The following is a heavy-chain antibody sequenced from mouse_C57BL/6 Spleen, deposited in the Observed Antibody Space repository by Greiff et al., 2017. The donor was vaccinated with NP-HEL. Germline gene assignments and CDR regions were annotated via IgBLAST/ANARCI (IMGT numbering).Heavy chain of an antibody. CDR1: GYTFTSYW. V-gene: IGHV1-52*01. Sequence: QVQLKQPGAELVRPGSSVKLSCKASGYTFTSYWMHWVKQRPIQGLEWIGNIDPSDSETHYNQKFKDKATLTVDKSSSTAYMQLSSLTSEDSAVYYCARSYDQGYYFDYWGQGTTLTVSS. CDR2: IDPSDSET. CDR3: ARSYDQGYYFDY. D-gene: IGHD2-12*01. J-gene: IGHJ2*01.